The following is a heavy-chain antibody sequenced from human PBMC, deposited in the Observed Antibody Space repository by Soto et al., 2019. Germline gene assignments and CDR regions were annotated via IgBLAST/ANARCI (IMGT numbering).Heavy chain of an antibody. CDR2: ISASGRST. D-gene: IGHD3-22*01. Sequence: PGGSLRLSCAASGFAFSSYAMNWVRQAPGKGLEWVSGISASGRSTYYADSVKGRFTISRDNSKNTLYMQMISLRDEDTAVYYCAKDTAYYYDSSGYPNEAFDTCGQGTMVTVSS. V-gene: IGHV3-23*01. J-gene: IGHJ3*02. CDR3: AKDTAYYYDSSGYPNEAFDT. CDR1: GFAFSSYA.